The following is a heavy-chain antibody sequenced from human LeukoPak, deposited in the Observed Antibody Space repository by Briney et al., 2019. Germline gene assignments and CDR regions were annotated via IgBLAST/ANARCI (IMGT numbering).Heavy chain of an antibody. CDR2: ISGGGGST. Sequence: GGSLRLSCAASGFTFSSYAMSWVRQAPGKGLEWVSAISGGGGSTYYADSVKGRFTISRDNSKNTMYLQKNSLSAEDTAVYYCAKEAGDGYGMDVWGKGTTVTVSS. V-gene: IGHV3-23*01. CDR3: AKEAGDGYGMDV. CDR1: GFTFSSYA. D-gene: IGHD6-19*01. J-gene: IGHJ6*04.